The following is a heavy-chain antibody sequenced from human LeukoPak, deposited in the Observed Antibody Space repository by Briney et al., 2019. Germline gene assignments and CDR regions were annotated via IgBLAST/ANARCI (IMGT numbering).Heavy chain of an antibody. CDR2: INHSGST. CDR3: ARGLEVTIDY. Sequence: SETLSLTCAVYGVSFSGYYWSWIRQPPGKGLEWIGEINHSGSTNYNPSLTTRVTISVDTSKNQFSLKLSSVTAADTAVYYCARGLEVTIDYWGQGTLVTVSS. J-gene: IGHJ4*02. V-gene: IGHV4-34*01. D-gene: IGHD4-11*01. CDR1: GVSFSGYY.